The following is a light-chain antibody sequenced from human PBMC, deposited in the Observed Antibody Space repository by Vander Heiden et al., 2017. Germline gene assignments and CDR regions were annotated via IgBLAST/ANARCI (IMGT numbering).Light chain of an antibody. Sequence: DLVLTQSPDSLAVSLGERATINCKSSQSVLYSSNNKNYLAWYQQKPGQPPKLLIYGASTRESGVPDRFSGSGSGTDFTLTISSLQAEDVAVYYCQQYYSTPPYTFGQGTKLEIK. J-gene: IGKJ2*01. CDR3: QQYYSTPPYT. CDR1: QSVLYSSNNKNY. CDR2: GAS. V-gene: IGKV4-1*01.